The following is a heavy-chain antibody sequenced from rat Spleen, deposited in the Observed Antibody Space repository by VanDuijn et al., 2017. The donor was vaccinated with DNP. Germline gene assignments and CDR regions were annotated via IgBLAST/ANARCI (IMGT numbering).Heavy chain of an antibody. CDR1: GFSLTSYH. V-gene: IGHV2S12*01. CDR3: TRDDIGTTRFDY. J-gene: IGHJ2*01. D-gene: IGHD1-5*01. Sequence: QVQLKDSGPGLVQPSQTLSLTCTVSGFSLTSYHVHWVRQPPGKGLEWIAAISSGGSTYYNSALKSRLSISRDTSKSQVFLKMNSLQTEDTAIYFCTRDDIGTTRFDYWGQGVMVTVSS. CDR2: ISSGGST.